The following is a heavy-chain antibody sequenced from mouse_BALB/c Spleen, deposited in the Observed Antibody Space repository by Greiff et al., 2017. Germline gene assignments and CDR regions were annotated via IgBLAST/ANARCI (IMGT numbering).Heavy chain of an antibody. J-gene: IGHJ4*01. CDR2: ISYSGST. Sequence: EVKLMESGPGLVKPSQSLSLTCTVTGYSITSDYAWNWIRQFPGNKLEWMGYISYSGSTSYNPSLKSRISITRDTSKNQFFLQLNSVTTEDTATYYCARLGTYYAMDYWGQGTSVTVSS. CDR3: ARLGTYYAMDY. CDR1: GYSITSDYA. V-gene: IGHV3-2*02. D-gene: IGHD3-3*01.